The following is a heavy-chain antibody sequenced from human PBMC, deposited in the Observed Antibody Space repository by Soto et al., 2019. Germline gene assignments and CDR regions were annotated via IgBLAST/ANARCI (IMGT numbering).Heavy chain of an antibody. V-gene: IGHV1-2*02. CDR3: AKGGAIVAAGTRVYLYNAMDV. CDR1: GYTFTGYY. CDR2: INPNSGDT. J-gene: IGHJ6*02. Sequence: ASVKVSCKASGYTFTGYYVHWVRQAPGQGLEWMGWINPNSGDTYLAQRFQGRITMNRDTSIGTAYMELRGLTSDDTAEYYCAKGGAIVAAGTRVYLYNAMDVWGQGTTVTVSS. D-gene: IGHD1-26*01.